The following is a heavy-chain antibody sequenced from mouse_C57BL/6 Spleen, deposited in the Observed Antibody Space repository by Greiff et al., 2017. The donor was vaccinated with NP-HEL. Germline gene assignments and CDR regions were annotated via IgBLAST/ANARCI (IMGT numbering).Heavy chain of an antibody. CDR1: GYSFTGYF. V-gene: IGHV1-20*01. D-gene: IGHD2-4*01. CDR3: ARYDYGDYYAMDY. CDR2: INPYNGDT. Sequence: EVKLMESGPELVKPGASVKISCKASGYSFTGYFMNWVMQSHGKSLEWIGRINPYNGDTFYNQKFKGKATLTVDKSSSTAHMELRSLTSEDSAVYYCARYDYGDYYAMDYWGQGTSVTVSS. J-gene: IGHJ4*01.